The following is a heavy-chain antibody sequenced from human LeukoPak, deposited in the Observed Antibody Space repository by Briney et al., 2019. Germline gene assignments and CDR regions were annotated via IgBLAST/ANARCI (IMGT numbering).Heavy chain of an antibody. J-gene: IGHJ4*02. CDR1: GFTFSSYA. V-gene: IGHV3-30-3*01. CDR2: ISYDGSNK. Sequence: GGSLRLSCAASGFTFSSYAMHWVRQAPGKGLEWVAVISYDGSNKYYADSVKGRFTISRDNSKNTLYLQMNSLRAEDTAVYYCASLGIVVVTAIGENDYWGQGTLVTVSS. D-gene: IGHD2-21*02. CDR3: ASLGIVVVTAIGENDY.